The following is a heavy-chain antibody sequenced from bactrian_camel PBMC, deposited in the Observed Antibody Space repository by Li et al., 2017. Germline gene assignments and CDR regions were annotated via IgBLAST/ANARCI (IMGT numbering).Heavy chain of an antibody. D-gene: IGHD4*01. Sequence: HVQLVESGGGSVQTGGSLRLSCELSGYNSRPNAMAWFRQVPGKEREAIAAYYTAGSTRYRDSVKGRFTIAKDNAKNTLYLQMNSPKSEDTAVYYCAPRLAINSDYTPPGQGTQVTVS. J-gene: IGHJ4*01. V-gene: IGHV3S53*01. CDR2: YYTAGST. CDR1: GYNSRPNA.